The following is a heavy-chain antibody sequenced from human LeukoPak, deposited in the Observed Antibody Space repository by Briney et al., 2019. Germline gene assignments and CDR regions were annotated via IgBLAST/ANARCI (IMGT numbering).Heavy chain of an antibody. J-gene: IGHJ4*02. CDR1: GYTFTTYE. D-gene: IGHD3-10*01. CDR3: ARANYYGSGKKDLDY. Sequence: WASVKVSCKASGYTFTTYEINWVRQATGQGLEWMGWMNPNSGKTGYAQKFQGRVTMTRNTSMSTAYMELNSLRSEDTAVYYCARANYYGSGKKDLDYWGQGTLVTVSS. V-gene: IGHV1-8*01. CDR2: MNPNSGKT.